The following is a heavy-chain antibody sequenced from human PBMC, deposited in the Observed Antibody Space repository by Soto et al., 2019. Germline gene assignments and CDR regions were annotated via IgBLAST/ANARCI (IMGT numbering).Heavy chain of an antibody. Sequence: SETLSLTCTVSGDSISSSNYYWGWIRQPPGKGLEWIGSIYYSGSTYYNPSLKSRVTMSADTSKNQFSLKLSSVTAADTAVYYCARLYGLDAFDFWGQGTMVT. CDR2: IYYSGST. CDR3: ARLYGLDAFDF. V-gene: IGHV4-39*01. D-gene: IGHD3-16*02. CDR1: GDSISSSNYY. J-gene: IGHJ3*01.